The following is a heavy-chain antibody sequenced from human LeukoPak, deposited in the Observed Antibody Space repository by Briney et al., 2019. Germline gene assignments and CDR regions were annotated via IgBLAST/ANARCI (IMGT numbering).Heavy chain of an antibody. Sequence: GGSLRLSCAASGFTFSSYSMNWVRQAPGKRLEWVSYISSSSSTIYYAHSVKGRFTISRDNAKNSLYLEMNSLRAEDTAVYYCARDGGYYPKDYWGQGTLVTVSS. CDR2: ISSSSSTI. V-gene: IGHV3-48*01. J-gene: IGHJ4*02. D-gene: IGHD1-26*01. CDR1: GFTFSSYS. CDR3: ARDGGYYPKDY.